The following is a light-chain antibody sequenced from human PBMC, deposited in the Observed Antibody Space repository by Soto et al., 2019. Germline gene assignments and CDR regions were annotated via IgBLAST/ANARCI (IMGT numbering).Light chain of an antibody. J-gene: IGKJ5*01. Sequence: ILLQQSPDTLSLTPGERAPLSCRASQSVSRYLAWYQQKPGQAPRLIIYDTSYRATGIPARFSGSGSGTDFTLTISSLEPDDFAVYSCQQRSNWITFGQGARLEI. V-gene: IGKV3-11*01. CDR1: QSVSRY. CDR2: DTS. CDR3: QQRSNWIT.